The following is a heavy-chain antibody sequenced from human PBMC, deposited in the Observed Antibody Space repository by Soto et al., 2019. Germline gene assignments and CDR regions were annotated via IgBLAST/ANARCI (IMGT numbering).Heavy chain of an antibody. CDR1: GFSLSTYA. D-gene: IGHD1-26*01. J-gene: IGHJ3*01. V-gene: IGHV3-23*01. CDR3: AKIYSGPSEEAFDV. CDR2: ITESGSRT. Sequence: EVQLLESGGGFAQPGGSLSLSCAASGFSLSTYAMTWVRLAPGKGLERVSLITESGSRTYYADSVKGRFTISRDNSKNMVDLEVRNLSAGDTAVYYCAKIYSGPSEEAFDVWGQGTRVIVSS.